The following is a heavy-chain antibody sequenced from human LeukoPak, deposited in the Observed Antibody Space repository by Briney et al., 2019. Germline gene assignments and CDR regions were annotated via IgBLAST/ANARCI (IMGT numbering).Heavy chain of an antibody. CDR3: AKGSFMVRFYGMDV. J-gene: IGHJ6*02. Sequence: GGSLRLSCAASGFTFSSYAMSWVRQAPGKGLEWVSAISGGGGSTYYADSVKGRFTISRDNSKNTLYPQMNSLRAEDTAVYYCAKGSFMVRFYGMDVWGQGTTVTVSS. D-gene: IGHD3-10*01. CDR2: ISGGGGST. V-gene: IGHV3-23*01. CDR1: GFTFSSYA.